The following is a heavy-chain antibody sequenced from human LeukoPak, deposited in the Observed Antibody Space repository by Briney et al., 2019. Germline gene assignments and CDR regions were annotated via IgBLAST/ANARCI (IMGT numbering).Heavy chain of an antibody. Sequence: AGGSLRLSCAASGFAFSSYGMSWVRQAPGKGLEWVSAISGSGGSTYYADSVKGRFTISRDNSKNTLYLQMNSLRAEDTAVYYCARDLRPAMVRGVTAPNTPLDYWGQGTLVTVSS. CDR2: ISGSGGST. D-gene: IGHD3-10*01. CDR3: ARDLRPAMVRGVTAPNTPLDY. CDR1: GFAFSSYG. V-gene: IGHV3-23*01. J-gene: IGHJ4*02.